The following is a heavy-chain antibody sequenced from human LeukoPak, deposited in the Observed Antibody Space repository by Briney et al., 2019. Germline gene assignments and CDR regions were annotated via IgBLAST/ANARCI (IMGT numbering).Heavy chain of an antibody. CDR1: GYNFAGYG. V-gene: IGHV1-18*01. Sequence: ASVKVSCKASGYNFAGYGISWVRQAPGQGLEWMGWINTDDGNTDYAQRLQGRVTTTTDASTSTAHMELRSLRSDDTALYYCARGGVSSYVDYWGQGTLVTVSS. CDR2: INTDDGNT. D-gene: IGHD3-16*01. J-gene: IGHJ4*02. CDR3: ARGGVSSYVDY.